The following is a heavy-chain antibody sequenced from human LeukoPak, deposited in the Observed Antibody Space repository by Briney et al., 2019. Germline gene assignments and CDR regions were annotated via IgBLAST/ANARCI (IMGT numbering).Heavy chain of an antibody. CDR2: FSATDGSA. V-gene: IGHV3-23*01. J-gene: IGHJ3*01. D-gene: IGHD6-13*01. Sequence: PGGSLRLSCAASGITFSRYGMHWVRQAPGKGLEWVSAFSATDGSAQYAESVKGRFTTSRDNSKSSLYLQMNSLRDEDTAVYYCAKARIAAAGTGAFDVWGQGTMVTVSS. CDR3: AKARIAAAGTGAFDV. CDR1: GITFSRYG.